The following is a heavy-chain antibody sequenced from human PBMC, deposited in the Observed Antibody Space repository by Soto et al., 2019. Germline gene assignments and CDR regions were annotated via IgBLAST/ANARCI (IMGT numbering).Heavy chain of an antibody. D-gene: IGHD3-22*01. CDR2: IIPIFGTA. J-gene: IGHJ6*02. Sequence: QVQLVQSGAEVKKPGSSVKVSCKASGGTFSSYAISWVRQAPGQGLEWMGGIIPIFGTANYAQKFQGRVTITAAESTSTAYMELSSLSYGDTAVYYCARDGYYDSSGYSYYRMDVWGQGTTVTVSS. CDR1: GGTFSSYA. V-gene: IGHV1-69*12. CDR3: ARDGYYDSSGYSYYRMDV.